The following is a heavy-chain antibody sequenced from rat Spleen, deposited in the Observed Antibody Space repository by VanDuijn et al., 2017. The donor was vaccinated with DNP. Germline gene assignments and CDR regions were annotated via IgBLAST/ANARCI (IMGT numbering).Heavy chain of an antibody. V-gene: IGHV2-41*01. D-gene: IGHD1-2*01. Sequence: QVQLKESGPGLVQPSQTLSLTCTVAGLSLTSYNVHWVRQPPGKGLEWMGVIWNTGGTRYNSVLKSRLSISKDTSKSQVFLKMNSLRSEDTATYYCTRDNYSSYMPYYYVMDAWGQGTSVTVSS. CDR3: TRDNYSSYMPYYYVMDA. CDR1: GLSLTSYN. J-gene: IGHJ4*01. CDR2: IWNTGGT.